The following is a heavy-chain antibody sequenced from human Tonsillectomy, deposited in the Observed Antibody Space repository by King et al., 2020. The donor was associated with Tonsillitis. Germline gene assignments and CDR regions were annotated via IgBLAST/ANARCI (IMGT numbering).Heavy chain of an antibody. CDR3: ARGGLFDFWSGYPFDN. CDR2: IYSSGSA. J-gene: IGHJ4*02. CDR1: GGSIISGRYY. D-gene: IGHD3-3*01. V-gene: IGHV4-61*02. Sequence: VQLQESGPGLLKPSQTLSLTCTVSGGSIISGRYYWRWIREPAGKGLEWIGRIYSSGSANYNPSLRSRVTMSVDTSKNQFSLNLSSVTAADTAVFYCARGGLFDFWSGYPFDNWGQGVLVTVSP.